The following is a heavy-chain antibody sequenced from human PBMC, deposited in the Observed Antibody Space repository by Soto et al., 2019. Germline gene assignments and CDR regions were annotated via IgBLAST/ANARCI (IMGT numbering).Heavy chain of an antibody. J-gene: IGHJ4*02. Sequence: GGSLRLSCAASGFTVSSIAMSWVRQAPGKGLEWVSAISGSGVSTYYADSVKGRFTISRDNSKNTLYLQMNSLRAEDTAVYYCAKEGEHSSGWANFDYWGQGTLVTVS. CDR2: ISGSGVST. CDR3: AKEGEHSSGWANFDY. D-gene: IGHD6-19*01. V-gene: IGHV3-23*01. CDR1: GFTVSSIA.